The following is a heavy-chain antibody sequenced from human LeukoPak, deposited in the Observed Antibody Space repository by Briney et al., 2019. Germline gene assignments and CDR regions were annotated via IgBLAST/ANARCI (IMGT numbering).Heavy chain of an antibody. J-gene: IGHJ5*02. CDR1: GFTFSNSA. V-gene: IGHV3-23*01. CDR2: ISESGVTT. D-gene: IGHD1-20*01. CDR3: ASISGTQA. Sequence: PGGSLRLSCVGSGFTFSNSAMMWVRQAPGEGLEWVSSISESGVTTYYADSVRGRFTISRDNFKNTLYLQMDSLRADDTAVYYCASISGTQAWGQGSLVAVSS.